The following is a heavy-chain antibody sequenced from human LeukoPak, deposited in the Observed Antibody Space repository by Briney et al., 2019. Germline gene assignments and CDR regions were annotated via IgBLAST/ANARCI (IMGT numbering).Heavy chain of an antibody. CDR3: AKGEAVAAFDY. CDR2: ISSSSDYI. V-gene: IGHV3-21*04. J-gene: IGHJ4*02. Sequence: GGSLRLSCTASGFTFSSSTMNWVRRAPGKGLECVSSISSSSDYIYYADSVKGRFTISRDNSKNTLYLQMNSQRAEDTAVYYCAKGEAVAAFDYWGQGTLVTVSS. CDR1: GFTFSSST. D-gene: IGHD6-19*01.